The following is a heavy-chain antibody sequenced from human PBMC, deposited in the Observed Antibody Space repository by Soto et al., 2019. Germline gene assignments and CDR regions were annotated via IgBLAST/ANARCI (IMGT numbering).Heavy chain of an antibody. V-gene: IGHV1-18*01. Sequence: ASVKVSCKASGYTFTSYGISWVRQAPGQGLEWMGWISAYNGNTNYAQKLQGRVTMTTDTSTSTAYMELRSLRSDDTAVYYCAREGITGTTYNYYYGMDVWGQGTTVTVSS. CDR1: GYTFTSYG. CDR2: ISAYNGNT. J-gene: IGHJ6*02. D-gene: IGHD1-20*01. CDR3: AREGITGTTYNYYYGMDV.